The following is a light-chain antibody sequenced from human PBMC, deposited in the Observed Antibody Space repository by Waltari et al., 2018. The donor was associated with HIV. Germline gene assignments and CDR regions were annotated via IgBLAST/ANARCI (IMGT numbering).Light chain of an antibody. CDR2: DVS. CDR3: CSYVSEIVPCV. V-gene: IGLV2-23*02. J-gene: IGLJ3*02. CDR1: SSAVGAYNL. Sequence: QTALTQPASVSGSPGQSITISCTGTSSAVGAYNLVSWYQQHPGKAPRLIIYDVSGRPAGGSNRFPGSKSANTASLTISGLQAEDEADYYCCSYVSEIVPCVFGGGTKLTVL.